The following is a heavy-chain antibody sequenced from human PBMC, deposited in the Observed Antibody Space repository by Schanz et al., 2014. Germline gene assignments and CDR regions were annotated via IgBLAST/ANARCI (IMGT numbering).Heavy chain of an antibody. D-gene: IGHD3-22*01. V-gene: IGHV1-18*01. CDR1: GYTFTSYG. CDR3: AGAFDSSGYYFDY. J-gene: IGHJ4*02. Sequence: QVQLVQSGAEVKKPGASVKVSCKASGYTFTSYGISWVRQAPGQGLEWMGWISPYNGNTNYAQKLQGRVTMTTDTSTSTVYMELSGLRSEDTAVYYCAGAFDSSGYYFDYWGQGTLVTDSS. CDR2: ISPYNGNT.